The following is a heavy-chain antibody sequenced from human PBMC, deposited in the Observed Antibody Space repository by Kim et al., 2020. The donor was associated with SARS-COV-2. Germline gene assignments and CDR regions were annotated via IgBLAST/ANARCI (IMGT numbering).Heavy chain of an antibody. CDR3: TRDVDLLTGDSYYTH. Sequence: GSLRLSCAASGFTFRNYYMSWIRQAPGKGLEWVSYISRSGRTISYAGSVKGRFTISRDNAKNSLYLQINSLRAEDTAVYFCTRDVDLLTGDSYYTHWGQ. CDR2: ISRSGRTI. V-gene: IGHV3-11*04. CDR1: GFTFRNYY. D-gene: IGHD3-9*01. J-gene: IGHJ1*01.